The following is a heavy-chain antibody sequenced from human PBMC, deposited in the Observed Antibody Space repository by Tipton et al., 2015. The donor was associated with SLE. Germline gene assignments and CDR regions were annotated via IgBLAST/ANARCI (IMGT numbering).Heavy chain of an antibody. Sequence: SLRLSCSASGFTFSSYAMHWVRQAPGKGLEWVSSISSSSSYIYYADSVKGRFTISRDNAKNSLYLQMNSLRAEDTAVYYCAKAPGRIAAAGDAFDIWGQGTMVTVSS. CDR1: GFTFSSYA. D-gene: IGHD6-13*01. CDR3: AKAPGRIAAAGDAFDI. CDR2: ISSSSSYI. V-gene: IGHV3-21*04. J-gene: IGHJ3*02.